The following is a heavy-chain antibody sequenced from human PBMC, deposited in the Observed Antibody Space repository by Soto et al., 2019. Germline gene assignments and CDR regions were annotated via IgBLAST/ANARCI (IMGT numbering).Heavy chain of an antibody. CDR3: AKCNDFWQRHSFHV. J-gene: IGHJ3*01. CDR1: GFTFSAYA. V-gene: IGHV3-23*01. CDR2: ISGSGGGT. Sequence: EVQLLESGGGLVQPGGSLRLSCAASGFTFSAYAVSWVRQAPGKGLEWVSCISGSGGGTYYADSVKGRFTISRDNSNNLLYLQMNSLTAENTAVYYCAKCNDFWQRHSFHVWGQGTMVSVSS. D-gene: IGHD3-3*01.